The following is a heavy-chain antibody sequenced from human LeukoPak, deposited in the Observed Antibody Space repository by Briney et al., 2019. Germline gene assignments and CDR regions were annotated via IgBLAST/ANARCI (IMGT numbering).Heavy chain of an antibody. J-gene: IGHJ4*02. V-gene: IGHV5-51*01. CDR3: ARHRPYSSGWRHFDY. CDR1: GYSFTSYW. CDR2: IYPGDSDT. D-gene: IGHD6-19*01. Sequence: GESLKISCKGSGYSFTSYWIGWVRQMPGKGLEWMGIIYPGDSDTRYSPSFQGQVTISAGKSISTAYLQWSSLTASDTAMYYCARHRPYSSGWRHFDYWGQGTLVTVSS.